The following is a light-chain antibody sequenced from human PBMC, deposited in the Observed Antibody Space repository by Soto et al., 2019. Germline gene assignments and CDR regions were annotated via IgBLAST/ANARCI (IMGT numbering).Light chain of an antibody. CDR2: VAS. J-gene: IGKJ1*01. CDR1: QSVSSK. Sequence: EIVMTQSPATLSVSPGERATLSCRASQSVSSKLAWYQQKPGQAPRLLIYVASTRATGIPARFSGSWSGTEFTLTISILQAEDFVVYYCQQYNNWPAFGQGTKVEIK. V-gene: IGKV3-15*01. CDR3: QQYNNWPA.